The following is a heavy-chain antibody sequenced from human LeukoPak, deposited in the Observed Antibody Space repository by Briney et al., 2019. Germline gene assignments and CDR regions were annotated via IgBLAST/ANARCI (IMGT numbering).Heavy chain of an antibody. J-gene: IGHJ5*02. V-gene: IGHV3-21*01. CDR3: ARGDYGDYARFDP. D-gene: IGHD4-17*01. CDR1: GFTFSSYS. CDR2: ISSSSSYI. Sequence: GGSLRLSCAASGFTFSSYSMNWVRQAPGKGLEWFSSISSSSSYIYYADSVKGRFTISRDNAKNSLYLQMNSLRAEDTAVYYCARGDYGDYARFDPWGQGTLVTVSS.